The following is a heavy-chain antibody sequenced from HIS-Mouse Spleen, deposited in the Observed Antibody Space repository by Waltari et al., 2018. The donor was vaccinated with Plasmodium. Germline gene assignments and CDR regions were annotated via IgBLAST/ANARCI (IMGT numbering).Heavy chain of an antibody. D-gene: IGHD6-13*01. CDR2: INPNKGGT. CDR3: ARVLGYKAAAGTFVEYFQH. Sequence: QVQLVQSGAEVKKPGASVKVSCKASGYTFTGYYMHWVRQAPGQGLEWNERINPNKGGTNEAQKLQGRVTRTRDTSISTAYMELSRLRSDDTAVYYCARVLGYKAAAGTFVEYFQHWGQGTLVTVSS. V-gene: IGHV1-2*02. CDR1: GYTFTGYY. J-gene: IGHJ1*01.